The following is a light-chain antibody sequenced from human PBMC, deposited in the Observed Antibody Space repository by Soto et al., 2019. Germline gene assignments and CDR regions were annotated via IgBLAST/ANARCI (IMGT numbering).Light chain of an antibody. Sequence: DIQLTQSPSFLSASVGDRVTITCRASQGINSYLAWYQQKPGKVPKLLIYAASTLQSGVPSRFSGSGSGTEFTLTISSRQPEDFASYYWQKINSYPITFCQGTRLEI. J-gene: IGKJ5*01. V-gene: IGKV1-9*01. CDR3: QKINSYPIT. CDR1: QGINSY. CDR2: AAS.